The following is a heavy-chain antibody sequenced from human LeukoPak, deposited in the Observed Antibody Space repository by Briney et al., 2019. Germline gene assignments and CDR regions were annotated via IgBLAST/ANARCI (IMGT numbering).Heavy chain of an antibody. J-gene: IGHJ4*02. CDR1: GFTFSSYA. CDR3: ARPLDY. CDR2: ISYDGSNK. V-gene: IGHV3-30-3*01. Sequence: PGGSLRLSCAASGFTFSSYAMHWVRQAPGKGLEWVAVISYDGSNKYYADSVKGRFTISRDNSKNTLYLQTNSLRAEDTAVYYCARPLDYWGQGTLVTVSS.